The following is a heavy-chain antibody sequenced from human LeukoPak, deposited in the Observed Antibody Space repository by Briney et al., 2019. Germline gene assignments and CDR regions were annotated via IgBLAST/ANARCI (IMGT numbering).Heavy chain of an antibody. D-gene: IGHD6-19*01. Sequence: GGSLRLSCAASGFTFSSYGMHWVRQAPGKGLESVAFIRYDGSNKYYADSVKGRFTISRDNSKNTLCLQMNSLRAEDTAVYYCAKDYSSGWYFGEDFDYWGQGTLVTVSS. J-gene: IGHJ4*02. CDR2: IRYDGSNK. CDR1: GFTFSSYG. CDR3: AKDYSSGWYFGEDFDY. V-gene: IGHV3-30*02.